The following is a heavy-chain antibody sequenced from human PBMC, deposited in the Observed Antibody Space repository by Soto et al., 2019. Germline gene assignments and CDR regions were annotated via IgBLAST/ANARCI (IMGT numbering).Heavy chain of an antibody. CDR3: TRVQAYYYYGMDV. V-gene: IGHV3-15*01. CDR1: EFTFSRAW. Sequence: EVQLVESGGGLVKPGESLRLSCAASEFTFSRAWMSWVRQSPGKGQEWVGRIKTKSDGGTTDYAASVKGRFTISRDDSEKTVYLQMDSLETDDTAVYYCTRVQAYYYYGMDVWGQGTTVTVSS. D-gene: IGHD1-1*01. CDR2: IKTKSDGGTT. J-gene: IGHJ6*02.